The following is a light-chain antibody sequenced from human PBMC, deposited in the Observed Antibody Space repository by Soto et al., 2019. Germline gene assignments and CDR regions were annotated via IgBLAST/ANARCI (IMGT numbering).Light chain of an antibody. CDR2: TND. CDR3: GAWDDTLKGPV. CDR1: SSNIGSNA. Sequence: QSVLAQPPSASGTPGQRVTISCSGSSSNIGSNAVNWYQQLPGTAPQLLIYTNDRRPPGVPDRISGSKSGTSASLAISGLQSEDEDDYYCGAWDDTLKGPVFGGGTKLTVL. J-gene: IGLJ3*02. V-gene: IGLV1-44*01.